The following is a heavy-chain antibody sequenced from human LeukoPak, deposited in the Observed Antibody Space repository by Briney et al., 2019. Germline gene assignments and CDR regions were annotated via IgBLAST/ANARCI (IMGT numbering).Heavy chain of an antibody. CDR3: ARGWRYSSGSGIVYSYDG. CDR2: INHSGST. Sequence: PSETLSLTCAVYGGSFSGYYWSWIRQPPGKGLEWIGEINHSGSTNYNPSLKSRVTISVDTSKNQFSLKLSSVTAADTAVYYCARGWRYSSGSGIVYSYDGWGQGTLVTVSS. CDR1: GGSFSGYY. V-gene: IGHV4-34*01. J-gene: IGHJ4*02. D-gene: IGHD6-19*01.